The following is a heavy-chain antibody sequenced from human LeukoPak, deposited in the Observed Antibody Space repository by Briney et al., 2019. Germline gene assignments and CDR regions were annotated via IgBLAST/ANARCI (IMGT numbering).Heavy chain of an antibody. CDR1: GYTFTGSY. Sequence: ASVKVSCKASGYTFTGSYIHWMRQAPGQGLEWMGWINPNSDGTKYAQKFQGGVTVTRDTSTSTAYMELSGLRADDTAVYYCARVAYCTKGVCINFDLWGQGTLVTVSS. D-gene: IGHD2-8*01. CDR3: ARVAYCTKGVCINFDL. J-gene: IGHJ4*02. V-gene: IGHV1-2*02. CDR2: INPNSDGT.